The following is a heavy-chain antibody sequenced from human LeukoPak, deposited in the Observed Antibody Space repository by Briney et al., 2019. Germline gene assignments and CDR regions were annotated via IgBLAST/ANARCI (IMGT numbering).Heavy chain of an antibody. CDR3: AKASSSWYELDY. Sequence: GGSLRLSCAASGFTFSSYAMSWVRQAPGKGLEWVSAISGSGGSTYYADSVKGRFTISRDNSKNTLYLQMNSLRAEDTAVCYCAKASSSWYELDYWGQGTLVTVSS. V-gene: IGHV3-23*01. CDR2: ISGSGGST. D-gene: IGHD6-13*01. CDR1: GFTFSSYA. J-gene: IGHJ4*02.